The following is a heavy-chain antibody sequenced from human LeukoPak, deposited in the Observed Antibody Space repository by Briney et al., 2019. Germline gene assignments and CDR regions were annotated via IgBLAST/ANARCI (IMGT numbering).Heavy chain of an antibody. CDR1: GFTFSSYA. Sequence: GGSLRLSCAASGFTFSSYAMSWVRQAPGKGLEWVSAISGSGGSTYYADSVKGRFTISRDNSKNTLYLQMNSLRSEDTAVYYCAREGMGYCSSTSCYGGVFYAFDIWGQGTMVTVSS. D-gene: IGHD2-2*01. CDR2: ISGSGGST. J-gene: IGHJ3*02. CDR3: AREGMGYCSSTSCYGGVFYAFDI. V-gene: IGHV3-23*01.